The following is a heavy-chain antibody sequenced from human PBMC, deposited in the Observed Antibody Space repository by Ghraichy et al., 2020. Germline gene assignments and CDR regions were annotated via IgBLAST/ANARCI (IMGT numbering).Heavy chain of an antibody. CDR2: INHSGST. CDR1: GGSFSGYY. D-gene: IGHD6-6*01. V-gene: IGHV4-34*01. J-gene: IGHJ5*02. CDR3: ARDVVRERSSSNNWFDP. Sequence: SETLSLTCAVYGGSFSGYYWSWIRQPPGKGLEWIGEINHSGSTNYNPSLKSRVTISVDTSKKQFSLKVNSVTAADMAVYYCARDVVRERSSSNNWFDPWGQGTLVTVSS.